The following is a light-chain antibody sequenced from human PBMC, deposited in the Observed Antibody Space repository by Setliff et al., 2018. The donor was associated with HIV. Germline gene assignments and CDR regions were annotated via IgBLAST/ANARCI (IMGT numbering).Light chain of an antibody. CDR1: SSDVGGYNY. V-gene: IGLV2-14*01. CDR3: CSYTSSSTRR. Sequence: QSVLTQPASVSGSPGQSITISCTGTSSDVGGYNYVSWYQQHPGKAPKLMIYDVSTRPSGVSNRFSGSKSGNTASLTISGLQAEDEADYYCCSYTSSSTRRFGGGTKGTV. CDR2: DVS. J-gene: IGLJ2*01.